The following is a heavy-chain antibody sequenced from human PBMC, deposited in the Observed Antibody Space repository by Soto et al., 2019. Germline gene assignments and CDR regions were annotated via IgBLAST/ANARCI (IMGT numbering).Heavy chain of an antibody. V-gene: IGHV4-34*01. CDR1: GGSFSGYY. D-gene: IGHD3-22*01. CDR3: ARAAENSGYSLDY. J-gene: IGHJ4*02. Sequence: SETLSLTCAVYGGSFSGYYWSWIRQPPGKGLEWIGEINHSGSTNYNPSLKSRVTISVDTSKNQFSLKLSSVTAADTAVYYCARAAENSGYSLDYWGQGTLVTVSS. CDR2: INHSGST.